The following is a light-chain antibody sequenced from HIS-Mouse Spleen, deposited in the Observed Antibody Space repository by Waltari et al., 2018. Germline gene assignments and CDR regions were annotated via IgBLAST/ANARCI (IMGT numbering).Light chain of an antibody. J-gene: IGLJ2*01. CDR2: EDS. Sequence: SYELTQPPSVSVSPGQTARITCSGAALPKNYAYGYQQKSGQAPVLVIYEDSKRPSGIPERFSGSSSGTMATLTISGAQVEDEADYYCYSTDSSGNHRVFGGGTKLTVL. CDR1: ALPKNY. V-gene: IGLV3-10*01. CDR3: YSTDSSGNHRV.